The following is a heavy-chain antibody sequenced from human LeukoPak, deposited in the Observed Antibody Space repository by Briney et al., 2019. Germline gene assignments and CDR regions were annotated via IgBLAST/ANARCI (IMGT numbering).Heavy chain of an antibody. Sequence: SETLSLTCAVYGGSLSGYYWSWIRQPPGKGLEWIGEINHSGSTNYNPSLKSRVTISVDTSKNQFSLKLSSVTAADTAVYYCVGYSRIVEDVWGKGTTVTVSS. CDR1: GGSLSGYY. CDR3: VGYSRIVEDV. J-gene: IGHJ6*04. D-gene: IGHD6-13*01. V-gene: IGHV4-34*01. CDR2: INHSGST.